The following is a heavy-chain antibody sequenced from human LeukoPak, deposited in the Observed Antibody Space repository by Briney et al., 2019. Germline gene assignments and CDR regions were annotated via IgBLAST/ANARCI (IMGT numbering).Heavy chain of an antibody. Sequence: PSETLSLTCTVSGGSISSYYWNWIRQAPGKGLEWIGYTYYSGSTNYNPSLKSRVTISVDTSKEQFSLTLTSVTAAHTAVYYCASRSGRNYYGMDVWGQGTTVIVSS. J-gene: IGHJ6*02. CDR1: GGSISSYY. CDR3: ASRSGRNYYGMDV. V-gene: IGHV4-59*01. CDR2: TYYSGST.